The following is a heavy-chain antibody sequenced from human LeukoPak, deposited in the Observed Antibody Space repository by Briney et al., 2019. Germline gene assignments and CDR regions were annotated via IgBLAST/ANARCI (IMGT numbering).Heavy chain of an antibody. CDR1: GFTFSSYW. CDR3: ARERGSHCFDY. V-gene: IGHV3-7*01. J-gene: IGHJ4*02. CDR2: IKQDGSEK. D-gene: IGHD3-10*01. Sequence: GGSLRLSWAASGFTFSSYWMSWVRQAPGKGLEWVANIKQDGSEKYYVDSVKGRFTISRDNAKNSLYLQMNSLRAEDTAVYYCARERGSHCFDYWGQGTLVTVSS.